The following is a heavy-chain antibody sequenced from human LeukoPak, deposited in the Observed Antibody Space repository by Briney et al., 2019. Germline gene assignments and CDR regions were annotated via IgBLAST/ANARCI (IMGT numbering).Heavy chain of an antibody. V-gene: IGHV4-34*01. CDR2: INLSGST. CDR1: GGSLCGYY. J-gene: IGHJ4*02. Sequence: PETLSLTCAVYGGSLCGYYCGWIRQPPGKGLEWIGEINLSGSTKYNPSLKSRVTISVETTKNQLSLQLSCMTAADTAVYYCAGQWLVSALYSYWGQGNLVSVSS. D-gene: IGHD6-19*01. CDR3: AGQWLVSALYSY.